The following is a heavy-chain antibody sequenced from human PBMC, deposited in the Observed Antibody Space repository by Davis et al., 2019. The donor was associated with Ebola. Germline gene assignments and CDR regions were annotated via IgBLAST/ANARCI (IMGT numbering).Heavy chain of an antibody. J-gene: IGHJ6*02. D-gene: IGHD3-3*01. CDR3: AREYEDVLGFLEWGKKRDYYAMDV. V-gene: IGHV3-30-3*01. Sequence: GESLKISCAASGFTFSSYAMHWVRQAPGKGLEWVAVISYDGSNKYYADSVKGRFTISRDNAKNSLDLQMNSLRAEDTAVYYCAREYEDVLGFLEWGKKRDYYAMDVWGQGTTVTVSS. CDR1: GFTFSSYA. CDR2: ISYDGSNK.